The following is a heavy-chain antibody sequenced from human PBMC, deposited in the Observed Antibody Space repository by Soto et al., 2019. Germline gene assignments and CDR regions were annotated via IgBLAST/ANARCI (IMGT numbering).Heavy chain of an antibody. CDR2: IWYDGSNK. Sequence: GGSLRLSCAASGFTFSSYGMHWVRQAPGKGPEWVAVIWYDGSNKYYADSVKGRFTISRDNSKNTLYLQMNSLRAEDTAVYYCARDISSASGMDVWGQGTTVTVSS. V-gene: IGHV3-33*01. CDR1: GFTFSSYG. J-gene: IGHJ6*02. D-gene: IGHD3-3*02. CDR3: ARDISSASGMDV.